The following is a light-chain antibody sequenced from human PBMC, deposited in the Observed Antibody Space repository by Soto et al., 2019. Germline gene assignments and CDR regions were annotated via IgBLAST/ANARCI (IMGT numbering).Light chain of an antibody. J-gene: IGKJ5*01. V-gene: IGKV3-20*01. CDR1: QSVSSSY. CDR2: GTS. Sequence: EIVLTQSPGTLSLSPGERATLSCRASQSVSSSYLAWYQHKPGQAPRLLISGTSSRATGIPDRFSGSGSGTDFTLTISSLEPEDFAVYYCQQYDSSPTFGQGTRLEIK. CDR3: QQYDSSPT.